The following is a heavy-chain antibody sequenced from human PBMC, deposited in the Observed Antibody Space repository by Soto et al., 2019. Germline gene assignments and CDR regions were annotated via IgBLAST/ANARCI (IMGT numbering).Heavy chain of an antibody. CDR3: ARGYNVVVPAANYYYYGMDV. V-gene: IGHV4-34*01. CDR1: GGSFSGYY. Sequence: SETLSLTCAVYGGSFSGYYWSWIRQPPGKGLEWIGEINHSGSTNYNPSLKSRVTISVDTSKNQFSLKLSSVTAADTAVYYCARGYNVVVPAANYYYYGMDVWGQGTTVTV. CDR2: INHSGST. J-gene: IGHJ6*02. D-gene: IGHD2-2*01.